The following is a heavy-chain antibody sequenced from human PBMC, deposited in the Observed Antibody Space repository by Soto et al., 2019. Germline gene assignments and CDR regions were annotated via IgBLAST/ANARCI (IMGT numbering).Heavy chain of an antibody. V-gene: IGHV3-23*01. CDR2: ISGSGGST. CDR3: AKVLGKLGYCSSTSCPSDYYYYYGMDV. D-gene: IGHD2-2*01. Sequence: GGSLRLSCAASGFTFSSYAMSWVRQAPGKGLEWVSAISGSGGSTYYADSVKGRFTISRDNSKNTLYLQMNSLRAEDTAVYYCAKVLGKLGYCSSTSCPSDYYYYYGMDVWGQGTTVTVSS. CDR1: GFTFSSYA. J-gene: IGHJ6*02.